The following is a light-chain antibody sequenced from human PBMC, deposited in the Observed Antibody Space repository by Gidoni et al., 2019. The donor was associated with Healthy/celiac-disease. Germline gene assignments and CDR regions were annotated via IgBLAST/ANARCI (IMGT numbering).Light chain of an antibody. J-gene: IGKJ5*01. CDR1: QSFLHSHGYNY. V-gene: IGKV2-28*01. CDR2: LGS. Sequence: DIEMTQSPLSLPVTPGEPASISCKSSQSFLHSHGYNYLDWYLQKPGQSPQLLLSLGSNRASGGPDRLSGSGSGTDFTLKISRVEAEDVGVYYCMQALQTPITFGQGTRLEIK. CDR3: MQALQTPIT.